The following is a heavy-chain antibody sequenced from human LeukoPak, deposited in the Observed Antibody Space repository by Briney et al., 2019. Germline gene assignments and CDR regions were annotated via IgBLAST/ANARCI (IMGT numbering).Heavy chain of an antibody. CDR1: GFTFSSYA. J-gene: IGHJ4*02. D-gene: IGHD3-22*01. CDR3: ARGLYESSGHTLGL. Sequence: GRSLRLSCAASGFTFSSYAMSWVRQAPGKGLEWVSRINSDGSSTKYADSVKGRFTISRDNAKNTLYLQMDSLRAEDTAVYHCARGLYESSGHTLGLWGQGTLVTVSS. CDR2: INSDGSST. V-gene: IGHV3-74*03.